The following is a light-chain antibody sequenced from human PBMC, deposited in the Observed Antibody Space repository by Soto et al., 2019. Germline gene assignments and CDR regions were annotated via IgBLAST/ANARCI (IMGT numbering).Light chain of an antibody. CDR1: QSVSSSY. CDR2: GAS. CDR3: QQYGSTPPTCT. V-gene: IGKV3-20*01. J-gene: IGKJ1*01. Sequence: EIVLTQSPAPLTLSPVEMATLSCRARQSVSSSYLAWYQQTPGQAPRLLIDGASSRATGSPDRFRCSGSGTDFTLTISRLEPEDYALYYCQQYGSTPPTCTCGQGTKVDIK.